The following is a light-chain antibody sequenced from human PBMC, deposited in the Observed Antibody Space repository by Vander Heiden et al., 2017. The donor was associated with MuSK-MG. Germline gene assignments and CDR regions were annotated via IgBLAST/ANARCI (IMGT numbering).Light chain of an antibody. Sequence: QSVLTQPPSASGIPGQRVTITCSGSSFNIGSNTANWFQQLPGTDPKRLIHLDYRRPAGVPDRFSGSRSGTSASLAISGLQSEDEADYYCAAWDDSLKGFVFGTGTMVSVL. CDR3: AAWDDSLKGFV. J-gene: IGLJ1*01. CDR2: LDY. CDR1: SFNIGSNT. V-gene: IGLV1-44*01.